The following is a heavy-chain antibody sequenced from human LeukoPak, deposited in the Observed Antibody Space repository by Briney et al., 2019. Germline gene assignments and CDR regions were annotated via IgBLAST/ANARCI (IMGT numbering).Heavy chain of an antibody. CDR3: ARGGGWGGYSRPDY. CDR2: IKSKTDGGTT. Sequence: GGSLRLSCAASGFTFSNAWMSWVRQAPGKGLEWVGRIKSKTDGGTTDYAAPVKGRFTISRDDSKNTLYLQMNSLKTEDTAEYYCARGGGWGGYSRPDYWGQGTLVTVSS. D-gene: IGHD2-15*01. CDR1: GFTFSNAW. V-gene: IGHV3-15*01. J-gene: IGHJ4*02.